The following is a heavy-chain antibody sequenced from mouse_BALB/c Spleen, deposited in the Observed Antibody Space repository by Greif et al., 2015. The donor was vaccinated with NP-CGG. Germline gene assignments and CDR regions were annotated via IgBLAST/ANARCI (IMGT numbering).Heavy chain of an antibody. Sequence: VQVVESGAELVRPGSSVKISCKASGYAFSSYWMNWVKQRPGQGLEWIGQIYPGDGDTNYNGKFKGKATLTADKSSSTAYMQLSSLTSEDSAVYFCARLDYGNHEGAMDYWGQGTSVTVSS. J-gene: IGHJ4*01. CDR3: ARLDYGNHEGAMDY. CDR1: GYAFSSYW. D-gene: IGHD2-1*01. V-gene: IGHV1-80*01. CDR2: IYPGDGDT.